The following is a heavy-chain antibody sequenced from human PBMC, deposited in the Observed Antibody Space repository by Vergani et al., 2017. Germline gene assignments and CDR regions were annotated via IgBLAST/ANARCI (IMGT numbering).Heavy chain of an antibody. V-gene: IGHV4-34*01. Sequence: QVQLQQWGAGLLKPSETLSLTCAVYGGSFRGYYWSWIRQPPGKGLEWIGEINHSGSTNYNPSLKSRVTISVDTSKNQFSLKLSSVTAADTAVYYCARGRSTRPLDYWGQGTLVTVSS. CDR3: ARGRSTRPLDY. J-gene: IGHJ4*02. CDR2: INHSGST. CDR1: GGSFRGYY. D-gene: IGHD6-6*01.